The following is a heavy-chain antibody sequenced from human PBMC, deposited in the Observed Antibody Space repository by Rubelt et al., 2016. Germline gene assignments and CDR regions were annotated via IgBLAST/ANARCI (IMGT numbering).Heavy chain of an antibody. D-gene: IGHD3-10*01. CDR1: GVTFSSSP. CDR3: ARGPVLLWFGEDLDY. V-gene: IGHV1-69*04. J-gene: IGHJ4*02. CDR2: IIPFLGKP. Sequence: EVRKPGSSVKVSCKASGVTFSSSPMSWVRQAPGQGLEWMGRIIPFLGKPNYAQKFQGRVTITRDTSASTAYMELSSLRYEDTAVYYCARGPVLLWFGEDLDYWGQGTLVTVSS.